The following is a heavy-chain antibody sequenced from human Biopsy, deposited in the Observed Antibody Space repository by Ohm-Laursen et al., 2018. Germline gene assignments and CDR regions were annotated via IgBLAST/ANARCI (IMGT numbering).Heavy chain of an antibody. D-gene: IGHD2-2*02. CDR2: ITSSSTYI. V-gene: IGHV3-21*05. CDR3: AKGGYCTTTSCYMDVDY. CDR1: GFTFSSHA. Sequence: SLRLSCAASGFTFSSHAMTWVRQAPGKGLEWVSYITSSSTYINYVDSVKGRFTISRDASKNTLYLLMNSLRAEDTAMYYCAKGGYCTTTSCYMDVDYWGQGTLVTVSS. J-gene: IGHJ4*02.